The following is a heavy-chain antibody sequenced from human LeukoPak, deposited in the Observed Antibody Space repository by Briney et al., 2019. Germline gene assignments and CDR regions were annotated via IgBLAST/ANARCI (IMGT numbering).Heavy chain of an antibody. Sequence: ASVKVSCKASGYTFTGYYIYWVRQAPGQGLEWMGWINPNSGDTHYAQKFQGRVTMTRDTSTSTAYMELSSLRSDDTAVFYCARPTYTSGWVDSGGQGTLVTVSS. CDR1: GYTFTGYY. V-gene: IGHV1-2*02. CDR2: INPNSGDT. CDR3: ARPTYTSGWVDS. J-gene: IGHJ4*02. D-gene: IGHD6-19*01.